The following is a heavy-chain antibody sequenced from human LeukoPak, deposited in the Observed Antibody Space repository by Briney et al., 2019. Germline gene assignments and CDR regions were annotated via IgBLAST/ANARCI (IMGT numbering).Heavy chain of an antibody. CDR3: ARDRSGTFDY. D-gene: IGHD1-7*01. V-gene: IGHV4-59*12. Sequence: SETLSLTCTVSGGSISSYYWSWIRQPPGKGLEWIGYIYYSGSTNYNPPLKSRVTISVDTSKNQFSLKLSSVTAADTAVYYCARDRSGTFDYWGQGTLVTVSS. J-gene: IGHJ4*02. CDR1: GGSISSYY. CDR2: IYYSGST.